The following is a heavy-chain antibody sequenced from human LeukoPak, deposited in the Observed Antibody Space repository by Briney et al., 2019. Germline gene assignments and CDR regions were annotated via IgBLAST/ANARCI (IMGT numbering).Heavy chain of an antibody. V-gene: IGHV4-4*02. CDR1: GDSISSDKW. CDR2: VHHRKNT. CDR3: ARERGLLRFLEWSQHNYYYYYMDV. D-gene: IGHD3-3*01. Sequence: SSETLSLTCAVSGDSISSDKWWTWVRQPPGRGLEWIGEVHHRKNTNYSPSLKSRVTISVDKSKNQFSLRLISVTAADTAVYYCARERGLLRFLEWSQHNYYYYYMDVWGKGTTVTVSS. J-gene: IGHJ6*03.